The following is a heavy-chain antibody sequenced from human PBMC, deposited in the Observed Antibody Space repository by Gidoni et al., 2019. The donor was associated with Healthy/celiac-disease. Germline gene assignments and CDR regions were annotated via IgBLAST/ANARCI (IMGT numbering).Heavy chain of an antibody. CDR3: ARDWSYGGLW. D-gene: IGHD5-18*01. J-gene: IGHJ4*02. CDR1: GFTFSSYW. Sequence: EVQLVESGGGLDQPGGSLRRACAASGFTFSSYWMHWVRQAPGKGLVGVSRINSAGSSTSYADSVKGRFTISRDNAKNTLYLQMNSLRAEDTAVYYCARDWSYGGLWWGQGTLVTVSS. CDR2: INSAGSST. V-gene: IGHV3-74*01.